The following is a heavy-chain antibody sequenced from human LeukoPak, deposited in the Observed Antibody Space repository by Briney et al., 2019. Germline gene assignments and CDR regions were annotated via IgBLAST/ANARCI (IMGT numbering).Heavy chain of an antibody. V-gene: IGHV5-51*01. J-gene: IGHJ4*02. CDR3: AIHSYGYRH. CDR1: GYPFSNYW. D-gene: IGHD5-18*01. CDR2: IYPDESNI. Sequence: GESLKISCMGSGYPFSNYWIGWVRQMPGKGLEWMGIIYPDESNIRYSPSFQGQVTISADKSISTAYLQWSSLKASDTAIYYCAIHSYGYRHWGQGTLVTVSS.